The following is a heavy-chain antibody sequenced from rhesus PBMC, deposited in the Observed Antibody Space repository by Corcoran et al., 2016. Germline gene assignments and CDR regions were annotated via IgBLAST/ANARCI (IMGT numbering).Heavy chain of an antibody. CDR2: ISGSSGST. CDR3: ARRPYYYDSGYFY. Sequence: QVQLQESGPGLVKPSETLSLTCAVSGYSISSGYYWGWIRQPPGKGLEYIGYISGSSGSTYYHPSLNSRVTFSKDPSKTQFSLKLSSVTAADTAVYYCARRPYYYDSGYFYWGQGVLVTVSS. J-gene: IGHJ4*01. D-gene: IGHD3-28*01. V-gene: IGHV4-99*01. CDR1: GYSISSGYY.